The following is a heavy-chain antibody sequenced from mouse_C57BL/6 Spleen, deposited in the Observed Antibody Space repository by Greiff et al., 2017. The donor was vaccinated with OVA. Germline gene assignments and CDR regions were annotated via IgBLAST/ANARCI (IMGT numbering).Heavy chain of an antibody. CDR3: ARGDYGSAY. Sequence: QVHVKQSGAELARPGASVKLSCKASGYTFTSYGISWVKQRTGQGLEWIGEIYPRSGNTYYNEKFKGKATLTADKSSSTAYMELRSLTSEDSAVYFCARGDYGSAYWGQGTTLTVSS. V-gene: IGHV1-81*01. J-gene: IGHJ2*01. D-gene: IGHD1-1*01. CDR1: GYTFTSYG. CDR2: IYPRSGNT.